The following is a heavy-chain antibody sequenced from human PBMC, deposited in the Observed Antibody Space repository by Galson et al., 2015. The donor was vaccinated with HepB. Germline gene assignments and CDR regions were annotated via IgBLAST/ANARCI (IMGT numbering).Heavy chain of an antibody. Sequence: SLRLSCAASGFAFSSYAMSWVRQAPGKGLEWVGRIKSKTDGGTTDYAAPVKGRFTISRDDSKNTLYLQMNSLKTEDTAVYYCTTPTGTVYYFDYWGQGTLVTVSS. CDR2: IKSKTDGGTT. CDR1: GFAFSSYA. D-gene: IGHD1-1*01. CDR3: TTPTGTVYYFDY. J-gene: IGHJ4*02. V-gene: IGHV3-15*01.